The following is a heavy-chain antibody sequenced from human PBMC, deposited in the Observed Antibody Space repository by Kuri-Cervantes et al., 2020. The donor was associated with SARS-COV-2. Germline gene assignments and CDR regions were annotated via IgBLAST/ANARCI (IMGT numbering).Heavy chain of an antibody. CDR2: IKQDGSEN. V-gene: IGHV3-7*01. Sequence: GESLKISCAASGFTFSSYGMHWVRQAPGKGLEWVANIKQDGSENYYVDSVKGRFTISRDNAKNSLYLQMNSLRAEDTAVYYCAREFFGVVNGYFDYWGQGTLVTVSS. CDR1: GFTFSSYG. D-gene: IGHD3-3*01. J-gene: IGHJ4*02. CDR3: AREFFGVVNGYFDY.